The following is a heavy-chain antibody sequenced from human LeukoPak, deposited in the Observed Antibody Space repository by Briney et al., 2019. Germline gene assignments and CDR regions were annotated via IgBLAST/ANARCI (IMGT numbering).Heavy chain of an antibody. CDR1: GYTFSSYA. Sequence: ASVKVSCKASGYTFSSYAIHWVRQAPGQRLEWMGWINAGTGQTKYSQKFQRRVTITRDTSASTAYMELSSLRSEDTAVYSCARAGVVEMATIGFDYWGLGTLVTVFS. D-gene: IGHD5-24*01. CDR2: INAGTGQT. CDR3: ARAGVVEMATIGFDY. V-gene: IGHV1-3*01. J-gene: IGHJ4*02.